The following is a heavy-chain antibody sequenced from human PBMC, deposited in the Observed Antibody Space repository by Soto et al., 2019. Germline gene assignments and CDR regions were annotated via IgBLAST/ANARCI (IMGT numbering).Heavy chain of an antibody. CDR1: GFTFSSSA. V-gene: IGHV3-23*01. Sequence: PGGSLRLSCAASGFTFSSSAISWVRQAPGKGLEWVSAVSANGQGIYYADSVKGRFTISRDNSKDTLYLQMNSLRAEDTAVYYCAKGPDVYDFWSGYYNNWFDPWGQGTLVTVSS. J-gene: IGHJ5*02. CDR2: VSANGQGI. D-gene: IGHD3-3*01. CDR3: AKGPDVYDFWSGYYNNWFDP.